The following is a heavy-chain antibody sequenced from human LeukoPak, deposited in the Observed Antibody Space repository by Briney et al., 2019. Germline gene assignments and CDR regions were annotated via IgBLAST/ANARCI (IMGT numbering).Heavy chain of an antibody. V-gene: IGHV3-30*03. J-gene: IGHJ4*02. D-gene: IGHD3-22*01. CDR2: ISFDGSSK. Sequence: GGSLRLSCAASGFTFSSYGMHWVRQAPGKGLEWVAVISFDGSSKDYAQSVKGRFTISRDNAKNSLYLQMNSLRAEDTAVCYCARDLHYYDSSGYYYHTFDYWGQGAMVTVSS. CDR1: GFTFSSYG. CDR3: ARDLHYYDSSGYYYHTFDY.